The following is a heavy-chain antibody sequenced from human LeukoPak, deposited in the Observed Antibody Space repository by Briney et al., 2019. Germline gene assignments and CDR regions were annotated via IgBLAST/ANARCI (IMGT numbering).Heavy chain of an antibody. CDR3: ARGNDFWSGSNAFDI. CDR1: GFTLSSYG. CDR2: ISSSSRYI. J-gene: IGHJ3*02. D-gene: IGHD3-3*01. V-gene: IGHV3-21*01. Sequence: GGPLRPSCGASGFTLSSYGTNWVRQAPGKGREGGASISSSSRYIYYAESVKGRFTISRDNAKNSLYLQMNSLRSEDTAVYYCARGNDFWSGSNAFDIWGQGTMVTVSS.